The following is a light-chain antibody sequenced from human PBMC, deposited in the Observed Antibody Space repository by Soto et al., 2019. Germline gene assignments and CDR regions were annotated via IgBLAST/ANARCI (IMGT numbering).Light chain of an antibody. CDR2: DAS. CDR3: QQYNSYSPRT. CDR1: QSISSW. V-gene: IGKV1-5*01. J-gene: IGKJ2*01. Sequence: DIQMTQSPSTLSASVGDRVTITCRASQSISSWLAWYQQKPGKAPKLLIYDASSLESGVPSRFSGSGSGTEFTLTISSLQPVDFATYYCQQYNSYSPRTFGQGTKLEIK.